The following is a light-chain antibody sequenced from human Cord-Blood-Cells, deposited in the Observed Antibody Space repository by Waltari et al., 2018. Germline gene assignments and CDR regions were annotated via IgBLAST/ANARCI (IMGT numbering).Light chain of an antibody. J-gene: IGLJ3*02. CDR3: AAWDDSLNGWV. V-gene: IGLV1-36*01. Sequence: SVLTQPPSVSEAPRHRVTIPCSGSRSNIGINPVHWYQQLPGKAPKLLIYYDDLLPSGVSDRFSGSKSGTSASLAISGLQSEDEADYYCAAWDDSLNGWVFGGGTKLTVL. CDR2: YDD. CDR1: RSNIGINP.